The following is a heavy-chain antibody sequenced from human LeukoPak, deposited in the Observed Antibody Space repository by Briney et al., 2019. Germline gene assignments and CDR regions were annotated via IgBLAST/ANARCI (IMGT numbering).Heavy chain of an antibody. V-gene: IGHV4-39*07. CDR2: IFYTGKT. CDR1: GGSVYTSDYY. Sequence: SETLSLTCTVSGGSVYTSDYYWGWVRQPPGKGPEWIGDIFYTGKTNYNPSLKSRVSISIDTSKNQFSLKLTSVTAADTAVYYCARDFDSWGQGNLVTVSS. CDR3: ARDFDS. J-gene: IGHJ4*02.